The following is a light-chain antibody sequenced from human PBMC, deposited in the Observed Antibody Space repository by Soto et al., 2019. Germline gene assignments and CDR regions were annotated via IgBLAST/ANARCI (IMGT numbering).Light chain of an antibody. CDR2: GAS. CDR1: QSVSSSY. V-gene: IGKV3-20*01. Sequence: EIVLTQSPGTLSLSPGERATLSCRASQSVSSSYLAWYQQKPGQAPRLLIYGASSRSTGIPDRCSGSGSGKDFPLTSSRLEHEDFAVYYCQQYGSSWTFGQGTKVEIK. CDR3: QQYGSSWT. J-gene: IGKJ1*01.